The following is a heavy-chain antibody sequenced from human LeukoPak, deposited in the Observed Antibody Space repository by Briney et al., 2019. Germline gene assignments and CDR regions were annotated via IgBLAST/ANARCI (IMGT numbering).Heavy chain of an antibody. CDR2: IIPIFSTT. CDR1: GRTFSSYI. J-gene: IGHJ3*02. Sequence: SVKVSCKPSGRTFSSYIISWVRQAPGQGLEWRGEIIPIFSTTNYAQKFQGRVTITADKSTSTAYMELSSLRSEDTAMYYCARRYCTNGVCYHDRGAFDIWGQGTMATVSS. V-gene: IGHV1-69*06. CDR3: ARRYCTNGVCYHDRGAFDI. D-gene: IGHD2-8*01.